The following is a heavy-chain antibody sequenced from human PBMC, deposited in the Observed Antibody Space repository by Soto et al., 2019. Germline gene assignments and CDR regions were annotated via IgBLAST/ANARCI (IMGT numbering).Heavy chain of an antibody. J-gene: IGHJ3*02. CDR2: ISYDGSNK. CDR3: ATLEVAGTLVAFDI. Sequence: GGSLRLSCAASGFTFSSYGMHWVRQAPGKGLEWVAVISYDGSNKYYADSVKGRFTISRDNSKNTLYLQMNSLRAEDTAVYYCATLEVAGTLVAFDIWGQGTMVTVSS. V-gene: IGHV3-30*03. D-gene: IGHD6-19*01. CDR1: GFTFSSYG.